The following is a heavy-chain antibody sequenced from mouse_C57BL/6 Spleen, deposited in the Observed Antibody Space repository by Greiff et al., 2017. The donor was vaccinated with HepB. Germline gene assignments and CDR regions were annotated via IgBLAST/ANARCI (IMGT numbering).Heavy chain of an antibody. J-gene: IGHJ3*01. CDR1: GYTFTDYE. CDR2: IDPETGGT. V-gene: IGHV1-15*01. CDR3: TRDDFYGSSYPWFAY. D-gene: IGHD1-1*01. Sequence: QVQLKQSGAELVRPGASVTLSCKASGYTFTDYEMHWVKQTPVHGLEWIGAIDPETGGTAYNQKFKGKAILTADKSSSTAYMELRSLTSEDSAVYYCTRDDFYGSSYPWFAYWGQGTLVTVSA.